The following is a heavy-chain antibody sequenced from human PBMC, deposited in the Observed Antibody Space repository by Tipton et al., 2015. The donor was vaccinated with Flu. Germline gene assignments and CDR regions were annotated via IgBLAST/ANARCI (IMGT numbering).Heavy chain of an antibody. V-gene: IGHV4-61*01. J-gene: IGHJ4*02. D-gene: IGHD2-15*01. Sequence: TLSLTCTVSGGSVSSGSYYWSWIRQPPGKGLEWIGYIYYTGSTKYSPSLKSRVTMSVDMSKNPFSLKLSSVTAADTAVYYCARMGYCGGGSCYWDYWGQGTLVTVSP. CDR2: IYYTGST. CDR1: GGSVSSGSYY. CDR3: ARMGYCGGGSCYWDY.